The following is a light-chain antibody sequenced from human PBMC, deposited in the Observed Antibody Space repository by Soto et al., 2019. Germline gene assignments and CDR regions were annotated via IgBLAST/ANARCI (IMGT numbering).Light chain of an antibody. V-gene: IGKV3-20*01. J-gene: IGKJ1*01. CDR1: HSVSSNY. CDR2: AAS. CDR3: QQYVNSRT. Sequence: EIVLAQSPGPLSLSPGERASLSCSASHSVSSNYLAWYQQKPGQAPKLLIYAASRRATGIPDRFSGSGSETDFTLTISRLEPEDFAVYYCQQYVNSRTFGQGTKVDIK.